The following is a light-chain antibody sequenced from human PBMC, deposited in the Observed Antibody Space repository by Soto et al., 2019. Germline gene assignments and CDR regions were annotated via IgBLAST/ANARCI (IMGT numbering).Light chain of an antibody. J-gene: IGKJ2*01. CDR3: QQSFAKPYT. V-gene: IGKV1-39*01. CDR2: AAS. CDR1: QSISTY. Sequence: DIQMTQSPSSLSASVGDRVTITCRASQSISTYLNWYQQKPGQAPKALIYAASSLEGGVPSTFTGSGSGTDFTLTISSLQPEDFATYYCQQSFAKPYTFGQGTKLDIK.